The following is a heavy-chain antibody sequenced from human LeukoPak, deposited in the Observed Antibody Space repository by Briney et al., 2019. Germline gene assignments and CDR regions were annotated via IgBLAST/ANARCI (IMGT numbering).Heavy chain of an antibody. CDR2: IWYDGSNK. V-gene: IGHV3-33*01. D-gene: IGHD5-18*01. CDR3: ARDRHTALLDY. CDR1: GFTFSSYG. J-gene: IGHJ4*02. Sequence: PGRSLRLSCAASGFTFSSYGMHWVRQAPGKGLEWVAIIWYDGSNKYYADSVKGRFTISRDNSKNTLYLQMSSLRAEDTAVYYCARDRHTALLDYWGQGTLVTVPS.